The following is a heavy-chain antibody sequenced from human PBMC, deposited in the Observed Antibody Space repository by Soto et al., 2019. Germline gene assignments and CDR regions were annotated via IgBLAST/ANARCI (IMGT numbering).Heavy chain of an antibody. D-gene: IGHD6-19*01. CDR3: ARGAVAGIDY. CDR1: GGSFSGYN. J-gene: IGHJ4*02. V-gene: IGHV4-34*01. Sequence: SETLSLTCAVYGGSFSGYNWTWIRQPPGKGLEWIGEINHSGSTNYNPSLKSRVTISVDTSKNQFSLKLSSVTAADTAVYYCARGAVAGIDYWGQGTLVTVSS. CDR2: INHSGST.